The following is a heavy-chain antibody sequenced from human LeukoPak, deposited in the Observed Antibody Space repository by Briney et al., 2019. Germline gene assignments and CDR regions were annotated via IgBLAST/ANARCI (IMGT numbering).Heavy chain of an antibody. CDR2: IYYSGST. CDR1: GGSISSYY. D-gene: IGHD2-21*02. V-gene: IGHV4-59*01. Sequence: NPSETLSLTCTVSGGSISSYYWSWIRQSPRKGLEWIGYIYYSGSTNYNPSLESRVTISVDTSKNQISLKLSSVTAADTAVYYCARVPCGGDCYYLDYWGQGTLVTVSS. J-gene: IGHJ4*02. CDR3: ARVPCGGDCYYLDY.